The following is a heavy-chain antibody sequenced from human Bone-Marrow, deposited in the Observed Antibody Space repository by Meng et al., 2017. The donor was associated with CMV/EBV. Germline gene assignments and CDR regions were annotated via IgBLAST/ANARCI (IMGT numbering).Heavy chain of an antibody. CDR3: ARSSTEAWYFDL. V-gene: IGHV3-23*01. CDR1: GFTFSSYA. Sequence: GESLKISCAASGFTFSSYAMSWVRQAPGKGLEWVSAISGSGGSTYYADSVKGRFTISRDNSKNTLYLQMNSLRAEDTALYHCARSSTEAWYFDLWGRGTLVTVSS. D-gene: IGHD4-17*01. J-gene: IGHJ2*01. CDR2: ISGSGGST.